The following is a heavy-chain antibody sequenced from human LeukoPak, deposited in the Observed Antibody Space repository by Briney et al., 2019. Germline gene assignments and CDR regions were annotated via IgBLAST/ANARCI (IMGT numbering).Heavy chain of an antibody. D-gene: IGHD1-1*01. V-gene: IGHV3-48*04. CDR2: ITSTSDTI. Sequence: PGGSLRLSCVTSEFPFSTYSMNWVRQAPGKGLEWLSYITSTSDTIYYADSVKGRFTISRDNAKNSLYLQMNSLRAEDTAVYYCARDGRLNIDYWGQGTLVTVSS. J-gene: IGHJ4*02. CDR1: EFPFSTYS. CDR3: ARDGRLNIDY.